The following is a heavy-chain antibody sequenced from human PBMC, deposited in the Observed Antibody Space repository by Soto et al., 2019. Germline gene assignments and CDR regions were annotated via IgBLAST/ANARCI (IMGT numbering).Heavy chain of an antibody. CDR1: GGSISSSSYY. V-gene: IGHV4-39*06. CDR2: IYYSGST. D-gene: IGHD5-12*01. J-gene: IGHJ6*02. CDR3: AREGVAPYYYYGMDV. Sequence: LETLSLTCTVSGGSISSSSYYWGWIRQPPGKGLEWIGSIYYSGSTYYNPSLKSRVTISTSTVHMEVRSLRSDDTAVYYCAREGVAPYYYYGMDVWGQGTPVTVSS.